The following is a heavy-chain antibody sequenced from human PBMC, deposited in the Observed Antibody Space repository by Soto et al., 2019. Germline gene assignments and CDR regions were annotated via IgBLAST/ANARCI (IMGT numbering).Heavy chain of an antibody. D-gene: IGHD2-15*01. V-gene: IGHV3-74*01. J-gene: IGHJ4*02. CDR3: ARGRGYCSGNSCYIDY. Sequence: GGSLRLSCAASGFTVSSYWMHWVRQAPGKGLVWVSRINPDGSSTTYADSVKGRFIISRDNAKNTLYLQMNSLRAEDTAVYYCARGRGYCSGNSCYIDYWGQGTLVTVSS. CDR2: INPDGSST. CDR1: GFTVSSYW.